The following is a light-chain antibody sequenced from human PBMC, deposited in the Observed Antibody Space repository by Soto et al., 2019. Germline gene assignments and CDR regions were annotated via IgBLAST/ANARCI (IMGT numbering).Light chain of an antibody. J-gene: IGKJ5*01. Sequence: ETVLTQSPATLSLSPGERATLSCRASQSIGSYLAWYQQKPGQAPRLLIYDASNRATGIPARSSGSRSGTDFTLTISSLEPEDFAVYYCQQRSNWPPITFGQGTRLEIK. CDR2: DAS. V-gene: IGKV3-11*01. CDR1: QSIGSY. CDR3: QQRSNWPPIT.